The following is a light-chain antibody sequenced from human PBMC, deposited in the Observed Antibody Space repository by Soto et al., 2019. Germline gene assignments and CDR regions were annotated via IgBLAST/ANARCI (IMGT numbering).Light chain of an antibody. CDR1: SSDVGSYDL. CDR3: CSYAGIPTYVV. Sequence: QSALTQPASVSGSPGQSITISCTGTSSDVGSYDLVSWYQQYPGKAPKLMIYEGSKRPSGVSNRFSGSKSGNTASLTISGLQAEDEADYYCCSYAGIPTYVVFGGGTKLTVL. CDR2: EGS. V-gene: IGLV2-23*01. J-gene: IGLJ2*01.